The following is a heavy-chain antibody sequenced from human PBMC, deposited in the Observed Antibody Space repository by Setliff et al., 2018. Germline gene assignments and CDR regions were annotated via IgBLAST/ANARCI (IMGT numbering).Heavy chain of an antibody. J-gene: IGHJ6*03. V-gene: IGHV3-7*01. CDR2: IQQDGSVK. D-gene: IGHD2-2*01. CDR1: GFTFNDYW. CDR3: ARARYCSSTSCYYYYYMDV. Sequence: GGSLRLSCAASGFTFNDYWMSWVRQSTGKGLEWVANIQQDGSVKYNVDSVMGRFTISRDNAKNTLYLQMKSLRTEDTAVYYCARARYCSSTSCYYYYYMDVWGKGTTVTVSS.